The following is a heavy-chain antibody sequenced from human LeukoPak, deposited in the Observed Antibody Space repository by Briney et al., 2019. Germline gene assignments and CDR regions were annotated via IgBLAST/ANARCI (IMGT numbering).Heavy chain of an antibody. J-gene: IGHJ4*02. Sequence: SETLSLTCTVSGYSISSGYYWGWIRQPPGKALEWIGSIYHSGSTYYNPSLKSRVTISVDTSKNQFSLKLNSVTAADTAVYYCARQAAGTRYFDYWGQGTLVTVSS. V-gene: IGHV4-38-2*02. CDR1: GYSISSGYY. CDR3: ARQAAGTRYFDY. CDR2: IYHSGST. D-gene: IGHD6-13*01.